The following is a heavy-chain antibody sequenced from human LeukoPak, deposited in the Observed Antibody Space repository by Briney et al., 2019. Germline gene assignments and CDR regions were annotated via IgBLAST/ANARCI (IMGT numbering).Heavy chain of an antibody. D-gene: IGHD2-2*01. Sequence: GGSLRLSCAASGFTFSTYGMHWVRQAPGKGLEWVAFIRNDGTIKYYADSVKGRFTISRDNSKNTLYVQMNSLRAEDTAVYYCARSPGVFIVVVPAAKHFDYWGQGTLVTVSS. V-gene: IGHV3-30*02. CDR3: ARSPGVFIVVVPAAKHFDY. CDR2: IRNDGTIK. CDR1: GFTFSTYG. J-gene: IGHJ4*02.